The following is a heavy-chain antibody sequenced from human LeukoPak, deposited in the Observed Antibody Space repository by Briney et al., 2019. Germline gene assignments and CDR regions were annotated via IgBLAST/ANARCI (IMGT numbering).Heavy chain of an antibody. CDR3: ASGYCSSTTCSNYNWFDP. CDR2: IIPIFGTP. V-gene: IGHV1-69*05. D-gene: IGHD2-2*01. J-gene: IGHJ5*02. Sequence: GASVKVSCKASGGTFNSYAISWVRQAPGQGLEWMGGIIPIFGTPNYAQKFQGRVTITTDESTSTAYMELSSLRSEDTAVYYCASGYCSSTTCSNYNWFDPWGQGTLVTVSS. CDR1: GGTFNSYA.